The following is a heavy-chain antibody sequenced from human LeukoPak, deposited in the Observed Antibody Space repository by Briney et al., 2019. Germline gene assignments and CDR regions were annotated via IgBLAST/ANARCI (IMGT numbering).Heavy chain of an antibody. J-gene: IGHJ3*02. CDR3: AKRADSGGYYAAFDI. V-gene: IGHV3-23*01. D-gene: IGHD3-22*01. Sequence: PGGSLRLSCAASGFTFSSYAINWVRQAPGKGLEWVSSISGSGGSRNYADSVKGRFTLSRDNSKNTLYLQMNSLRAEDTAVYYCAKRADSGGYYAAFDIWGQGTMVTVSS. CDR1: GFTFSSYA. CDR2: ISGSGGSR.